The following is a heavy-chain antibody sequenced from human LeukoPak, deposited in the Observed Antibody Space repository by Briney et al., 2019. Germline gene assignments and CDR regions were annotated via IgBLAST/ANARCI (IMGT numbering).Heavy chain of an antibody. CDR2: IYTSGST. V-gene: IGHV4-61*02. J-gene: IGHJ6*03. Sequence: PSETLSLTCTVSGGSISSGSYYWSWIRQPAGKGLEWIGRIYTSGSTNYNPSLKSRVTISVDTSKNQFSLKLSSVTAADTAVYYCARDTQKGYYYYYMDVWGKGTTVTVSS. CDR3: ARDTQKGYYYYYMDV. CDR1: GGSISSGSYY.